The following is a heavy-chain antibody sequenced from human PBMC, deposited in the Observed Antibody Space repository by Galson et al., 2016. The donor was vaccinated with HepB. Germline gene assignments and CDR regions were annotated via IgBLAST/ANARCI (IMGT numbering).Heavy chain of an antibody. CDR2: ISTYNGNT. J-gene: IGHJ6*02. CDR3: ATIANYYGSGSYYTPRYYYYGMDV. V-gene: IGHV1-18*01. D-gene: IGHD3-10*01. Sequence: SVKVSCKASGYTFNSYGISWVRQAPGQGLEWMGWISTYNGNTNYAQKLQGRVTMTKDTSTSTAYMELRSLRSDDTAVYYCATIANYYGSGSYYTPRYYYYGMDVWGQGTTVTVSS. CDR1: GYTFNSYG.